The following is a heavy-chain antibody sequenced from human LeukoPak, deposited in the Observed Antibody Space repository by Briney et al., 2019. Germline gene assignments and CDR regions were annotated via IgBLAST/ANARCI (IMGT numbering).Heavy chain of an antibody. CDR1: GFTLSSYS. V-gene: IGHV3-48*01. Sequence: PGGSLRLSCAASGFTLSSYSMNWVRQAPGKGLEWVSYINGSSSTISYADSVKGRFTISRDNDRNSLYLQMNSLRAEDTAVYYCATDRHWAFAYWGQGTLVTVSS. CDR2: INGSSSTI. CDR3: ATDRHWAFAY. J-gene: IGHJ4*02. D-gene: IGHD3-16*01.